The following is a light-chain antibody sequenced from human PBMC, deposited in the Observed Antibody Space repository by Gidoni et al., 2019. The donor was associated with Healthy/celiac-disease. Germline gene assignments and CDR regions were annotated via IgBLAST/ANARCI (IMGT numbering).Light chain of an antibody. CDR1: KLGDKY. V-gene: IGLV3-1*01. Sequence: SYELTQPPSVAVSPGPTASITCPGDKLGDKYACWYQQQPGQSPVLVIYQVSKRPSGIPERFSGSNSGNTATLTISGTQAMDEADYYCQAWDSSTYVFGTGTKVTVL. CDR2: QVS. CDR3: QAWDSSTYV. J-gene: IGLJ1*01.